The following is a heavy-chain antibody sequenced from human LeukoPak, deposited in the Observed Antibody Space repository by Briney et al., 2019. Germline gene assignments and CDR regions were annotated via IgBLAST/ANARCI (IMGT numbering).Heavy chain of an antibody. CDR1: GYTFTGYY. D-gene: IGHD3-3*01. CDR2: MNPNSGNT. CDR3: ARGGYDFWSGYYKAYYYYYMDV. Sequence: ASVKVSCKASGYTFTGYYMHWVRQATGQGLEWMGWMNPNSGNTGYAQKFQGRVTITRNTSISTAYMELSSLRSEDTAVYYCARGGYDFWSGYYKAYYYYYMDVWGKGTTVTVSS. V-gene: IGHV1-8*03. J-gene: IGHJ6*03.